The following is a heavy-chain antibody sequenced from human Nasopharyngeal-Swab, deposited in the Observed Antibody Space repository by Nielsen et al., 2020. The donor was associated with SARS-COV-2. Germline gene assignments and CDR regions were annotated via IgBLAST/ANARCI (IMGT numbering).Heavy chain of an antibody. V-gene: IGHV5-10-1*01. CDR1: GYSFTSYW. J-gene: IGHJ6*03. CDR3: AGSSRHIDYYYYYMDV. Sequence: GESLKISCTGSGYSFTSYWISWVRQMPGKGLEWMGRIDPSDSYTNYSPSFQGHVTISADKSISTAYLQLSSLKASDTAMYYCAGSSRHIDYYYYYMDVWGKGTTVTVSS. D-gene: IGHD6-6*01. CDR2: IDPSDSYT.